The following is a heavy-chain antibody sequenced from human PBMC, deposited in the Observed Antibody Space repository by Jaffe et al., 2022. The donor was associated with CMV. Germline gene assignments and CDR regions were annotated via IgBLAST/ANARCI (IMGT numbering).Heavy chain of an antibody. CDR2: IYPGDSDT. Sequence: EVQLVQSGAEVKKPGESLKISCKGSGYSFTSYWIGWVRQMPGKGLEWMGIIYPGDSDTRYSPSFQGQVTISADKSISTAYLQWSSLKASDTAMYYCARQKPRRTVVIIPTRRENAFDIWGQGTMVTVSS. V-gene: IGHV5-51*01. D-gene: IGHD3-3*01. CDR3: ARQKPRRTVVIIPTRRENAFDI. CDR1: GYSFTSYW. J-gene: IGHJ3*02.